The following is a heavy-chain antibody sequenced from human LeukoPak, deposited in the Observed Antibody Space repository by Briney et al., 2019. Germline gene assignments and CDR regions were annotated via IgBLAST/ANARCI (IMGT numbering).Heavy chain of an antibody. J-gene: IGHJ4*02. CDR1: GLTFSSYA. V-gene: IGHV3-23*01. CDR2: ISGSGGST. Sequence: PGGSLRLSCAASGLTFSSYAMSWVRQAPGKGLEWVSAISGSGGSTYYADSVKGRFTISRDNSKNTLYLQMNSLRAEDTAVYYCAKVHILYDTLTGSFDYWGQGTLVTVSS. D-gene: IGHD3-9*01. CDR3: AKVHILYDTLTGSFDY.